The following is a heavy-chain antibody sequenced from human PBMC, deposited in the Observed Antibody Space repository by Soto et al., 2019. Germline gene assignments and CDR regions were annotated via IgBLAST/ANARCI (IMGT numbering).Heavy chain of an antibody. V-gene: IGHV1-69*01. Sequence: QVQLVQSGAEVKKPGSSVKVSCKASGGTFSSYAISWVRQAPGQGLEWMGGIIPIFGTANYAQKFQGRVTITADESTSTAYIELSSLRCEDTAVYYCASTYYYDSSGYPQPSYYYYYGMDVWGQGTTVTVSS. CDR1: GGTFSSYA. CDR2: IIPIFGTA. J-gene: IGHJ6*02. D-gene: IGHD3-22*01. CDR3: ASTYYYDSSGYPQPSYYYYYGMDV.